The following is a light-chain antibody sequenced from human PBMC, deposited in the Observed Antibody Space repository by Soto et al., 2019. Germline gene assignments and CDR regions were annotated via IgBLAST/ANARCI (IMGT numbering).Light chain of an antibody. Sequence: IQLTQSPSSLSASVGDRVTITCRASQGISSFLAWYQQKPGKAPKLLIYAASTLQSGVPSRFSGSGSGTDFTLTISCLQSEDFATYYCQQYYSYPLTFGGGTKVDIK. CDR1: QGISSF. J-gene: IGKJ4*01. V-gene: IGKV1-9*01. CDR2: AAS. CDR3: QQYYSYPLT.